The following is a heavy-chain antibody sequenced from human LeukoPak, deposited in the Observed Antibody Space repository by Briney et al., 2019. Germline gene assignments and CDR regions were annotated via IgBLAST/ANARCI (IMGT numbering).Heavy chain of an antibody. CDR2: IYWDGDK. CDR3: AQRRPQCTFDS. D-gene: IGHD6-19*01. Sequence: SGPTLVKPTQTLTLTCTFSGVSLGTSGVGVGCILQPPCKALEWLGLIYWDGDKRYSPSLKSKLTITKDTSKNQVVLTMSNRDRVDTAADYCAQRRPQCTFDSWGQGTLVTVSS. CDR1: GVSLGTSGVG. V-gene: IGHV2-5*02. J-gene: IGHJ4*02.